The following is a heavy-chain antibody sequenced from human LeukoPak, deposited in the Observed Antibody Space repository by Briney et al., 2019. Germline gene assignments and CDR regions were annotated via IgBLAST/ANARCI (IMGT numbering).Heavy chain of an antibody. V-gene: IGHV1-8*01. Sequence: SVKLSCKASGYTFTRYDIHWVRQATGQGLEWMGWVNPNSGNTGYAQKFHGRVTMTRNTSISTAYMELSSLRSEDTAVYYCARRSKAGGTGIWYWGQGTLVTVSS. CDR1: GYTFTRYD. CDR3: ARRSKAGGTGIWY. J-gene: IGHJ4*02. D-gene: IGHD6-19*01. CDR2: VNPNSGNT.